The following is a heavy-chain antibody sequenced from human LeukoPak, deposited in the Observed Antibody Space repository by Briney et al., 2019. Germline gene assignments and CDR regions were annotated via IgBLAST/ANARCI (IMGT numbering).Heavy chain of an antibody. D-gene: IGHD3-10*01. J-gene: IGHJ4*02. CDR1: GFTFDDYG. CDR2: INHSGST. Sequence: GSLRLSCAASGFTFDDYGMSWIRQPPGKGLEWIGEINHSGSTNYNPSLKSRVTISVDTSKNQFSLKLSSVTAADTAVYYCARLGVSRAFDYWGQGTLVTVSS. CDR3: ARLGVSRAFDY. V-gene: IGHV4-34*01.